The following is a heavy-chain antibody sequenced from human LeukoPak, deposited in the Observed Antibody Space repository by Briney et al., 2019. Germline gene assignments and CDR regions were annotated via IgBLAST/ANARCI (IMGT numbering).Heavy chain of an antibody. D-gene: IGHD3-22*01. V-gene: IGHV3-23*01. J-gene: IGHJ4*02. CDR1: GLTFRNYA. Sequence: AGGSLRLSCVVSGLTFRNYAMTWVRQAPGKGLEWVSTIGGAGVSTWYADSVKGRFTMSRDNSKDTLFLQMNSLGAGDTAVYYCAKAPRGYMWYFDYWGRGILVTVSS. CDR2: IGGAGVST. CDR3: AKAPRGYMWYFDY.